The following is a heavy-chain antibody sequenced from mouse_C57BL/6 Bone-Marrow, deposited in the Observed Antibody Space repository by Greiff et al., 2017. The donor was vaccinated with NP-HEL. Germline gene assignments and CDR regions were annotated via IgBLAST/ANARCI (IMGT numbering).Heavy chain of an antibody. V-gene: IGHV3-6*01. D-gene: IGHD2-3*01. J-gene: IGHJ4*01. CDR2: ISYDGSN. CDR3: ASRCGDGYPTLYYAMDY. CDR1: GYSITSGYY. Sequence: EVQLQQSGPGLVKPSQSLSLTCSVTGYSITSGYYWNWIRQFPGNKLEWMGYISYDGSNNYNPSLKNRISITRDTSKNQFFLKLNSVTTEDTATYYCASRCGDGYPTLYYAMDYWGQGTSVTVSS.